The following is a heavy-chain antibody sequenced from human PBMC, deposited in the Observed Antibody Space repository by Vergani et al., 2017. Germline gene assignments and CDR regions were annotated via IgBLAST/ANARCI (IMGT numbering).Heavy chain of an antibody. D-gene: IGHD2-2*01. Sequence: QVQLQESGPGLVKPSQTLSLTCTVSGGSISSGDYYWSWIRQPPGKGREWIGYIYYSGSTNYNPSLKSRVTISVDTSKNQFSLKLSSVTAADTAVYYCARGIGNIVVVPAAIHNWFDPWGQGTLVTVSS. V-gene: IGHV4-30-4*08. CDR2: IYYSGST. CDR1: GGSISSGDYY. J-gene: IGHJ5*02. CDR3: ARGIGNIVVVPAAIHNWFDP.